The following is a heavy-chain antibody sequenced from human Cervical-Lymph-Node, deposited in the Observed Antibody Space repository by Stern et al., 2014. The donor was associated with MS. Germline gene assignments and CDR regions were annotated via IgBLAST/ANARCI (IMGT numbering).Heavy chain of an antibody. CDR1: GFTFANYG. D-gene: IGHD6-19*01. V-gene: IGHV1-18*04. Sequence: QVQLVQSGTEVKEPGASVKVSCKTSGFTFANYGIVWVRQAPGQGLEWMGWVSPYNGKTNYEQTFQGRVTMTSETSTTTAYMELRSLRSDHTAIYFCARYDSGSADFWGQGTLVTVSS. CDR2: VSPYNGKT. J-gene: IGHJ4*02. CDR3: ARYDSGSADF.